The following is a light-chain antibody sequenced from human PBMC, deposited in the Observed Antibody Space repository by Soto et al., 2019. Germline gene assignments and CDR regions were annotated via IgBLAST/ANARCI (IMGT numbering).Light chain of an antibody. J-gene: IGKJ2*01. CDR3: QQSYTTPYT. Sequence: DIQMTQSPSYLSASVGDKVTLTCRASQSISGYLNWYHQKPGKAPAMVIHTSSTLQSGVLSRYRGTRSGTDFTLTISSLQPEDFGTFFCQQSYTTPYTFGQGTK. CDR2: TSS. V-gene: IGKV1-39*01. CDR1: QSISGY.